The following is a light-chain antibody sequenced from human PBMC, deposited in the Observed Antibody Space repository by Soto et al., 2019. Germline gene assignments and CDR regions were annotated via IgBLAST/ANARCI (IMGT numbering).Light chain of an antibody. CDR2: GSS. V-gene: IGKV3-20*01. CDR3: QQYGSSPT. J-gene: IGKJ1*01. CDR1: QSVSSNY. Sequence: EIVLTQSPGTLSLSPGEGATLSCRASQSVSSNYLAWYQQRPGQAPRLLIYGSSSRATGIPDRFSSSGSGTDSTPTISSLEHDDVAEYYCQQYGSSPTFGQGTKVEI.